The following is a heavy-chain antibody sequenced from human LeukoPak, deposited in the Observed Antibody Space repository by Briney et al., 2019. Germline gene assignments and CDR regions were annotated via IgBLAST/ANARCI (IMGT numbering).Heavy chain of an antibody. J-gene: IGHJ6*04. CDR3: ARAVGHGSGSPRMDV. Sequence: GGSLRLSCAASGFTFSDYYMSWIRQAPGKGLEWVSHISRGGSTIYYADSVKGRFTISRDNAKNSLYLQMNSLRADDTAVYYCARAVGHGSGSPRMDVWGNGTTVTVSS. CDR2: ISRGGSTI. V-gene: IGHV3-11*04. CDR1: GFTFSDYY. D-gene: IGHD3-10*01.